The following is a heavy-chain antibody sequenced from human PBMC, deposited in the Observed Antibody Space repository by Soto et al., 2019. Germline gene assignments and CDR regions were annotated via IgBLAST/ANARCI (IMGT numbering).Heavy chain of an antibody. J-gene: IGHJ3*02. CDR3: ARGIAAAGTIHAFDI. V-gene: IGHV4-34*01. CDR1: GGSFSGYY. Sequence: TLSLTCAVYGGSFSGYYWSWNRQPPGKGLEWIGEINHSGSTNYNPSLKSRVTISVDTSKNQFSLKLSSVTAADTAVYYCARGIAAAGTIHAFDIWGQGTMVTVSS. CDR2: INHSGST. D-gene: IGHD6-13*01.